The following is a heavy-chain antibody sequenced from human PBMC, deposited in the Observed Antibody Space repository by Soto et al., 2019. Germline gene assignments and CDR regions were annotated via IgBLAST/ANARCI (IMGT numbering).Heavy chain of an antibody. CDR3: ARGATVTTNSYYYYGMDV. CDR2: IIPIFGTA. J-gene: IGHJ6*02. Sequence: QVQLVQSGAEVKKPGSSVKVSCKASGGTFSSYAISWVRQAPGQGLEWMGGIIPIFGTANYAQKLQGRVTITADESTSTAYMELSSLRSEDTAVYYCARGATVTTNSYYYYGMDVWGQGTTVTVSS. CDR1: GGTFSSYA. V-gene: IGHV1-69*01. D-gene: IGHD4-4*01.